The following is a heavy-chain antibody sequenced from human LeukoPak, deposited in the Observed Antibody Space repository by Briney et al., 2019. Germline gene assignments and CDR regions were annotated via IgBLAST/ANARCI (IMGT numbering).Heavy chain of an antibody. CDR3: AKTLGYCSGGSCYSGVIDY. Sequence: GGSLRLSCAASGFIFSAYAMSWVRQAPGKGLEWVSAISGNGGSTYYADSMKGRFTISRDNSKNTLYLQMNSLRAEDTAVYYCAKTLGYCSGGSCYSGVIDYWGQGTLVTVSS. CDR1: GFIFSAYA. D-gene: IGHD2-15*01. V-gene: IGHV3-23*01. J-gene: IGHJ4*02. CDR2: ISGNGGST.